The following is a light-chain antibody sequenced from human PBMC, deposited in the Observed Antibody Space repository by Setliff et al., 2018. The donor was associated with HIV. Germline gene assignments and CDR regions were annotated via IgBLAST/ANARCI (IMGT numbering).Light chain of an antibody. CDR2: DVI. CDR1: SSDVGGYYS. V-gene: IGLV2-14*03. J-gene: IGLJ1*01. CDR3: SSYTTSSTLYV. Sequence: QSALAQPASVSGSPGQSITISRPGISSDVGGYYSVSWYQQHPGKAPKLMIYDVINRPSGVSNRFSGSRSGNTASLTISGLQVEDEADYYCSSYTTSSTLYVFGPGTKVTVL.